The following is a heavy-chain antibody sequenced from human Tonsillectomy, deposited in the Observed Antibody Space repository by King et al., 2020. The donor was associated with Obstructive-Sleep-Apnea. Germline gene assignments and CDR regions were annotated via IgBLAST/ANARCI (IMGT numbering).Heavy chain of an antibody. D-gene: IGHD4-17*01. CDR3: AKGNGDYVKICFDY. CDR1: GLTFSSYA. CDR2: ISGSGGST. V-gene: IGHV3-23*04. Sequence: VQLVESGGGLVQPGGSLRLSCAASGLTFSSYAMSCVRQAPGKGLEGVSGISGSGGSTYYADSVGGRYTISRDNSKNTLYLQMNSLSAEDTAVYYCAKGNGDYVKICFDYWGQGTLVTVSS. J-gene: IGHJ4*02.